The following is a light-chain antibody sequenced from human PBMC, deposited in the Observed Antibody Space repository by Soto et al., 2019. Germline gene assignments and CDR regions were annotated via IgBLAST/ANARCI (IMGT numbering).Light chain of an antibody. V-gene: IGLV2-14*01. Sequence: QSVLTQPASVSGSPGQSITISCTGTSSDVGGYNYVSWFQQHPGKAPRLIIYEVTNRPSGVSHRFSGSKSGNTASLTISGAQAEDEADYYCSSYRSTNTSYVFGTGTKVTVL. CDR2: EVT. CDR1: SSDVGGYNY. CDR3: SSYRSTNTSYV. J-gene: IGLJ1*01.